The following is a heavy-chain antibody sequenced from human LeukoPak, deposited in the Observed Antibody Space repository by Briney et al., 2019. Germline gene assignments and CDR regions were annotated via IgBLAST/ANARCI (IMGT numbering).Heavy chain of an antibody. J-gene: IGHJ5*02. D-gene: IGHD3-3*01. V-gene: IGHV4-59*01. CDR2: IYYSGST. Sequence: PSETLSLTCTVSGGSISSYYWSWIRQPPGKGLEWIGYIYYSGSTNYNPSLKSRVTISVDTSKNQFSLKLSSVTAADTAVYYCARGYDSENWFDPWGQGTLVTVSS. CDR3: ARGYDSENWFDP. CDR1: GGSISSYY.